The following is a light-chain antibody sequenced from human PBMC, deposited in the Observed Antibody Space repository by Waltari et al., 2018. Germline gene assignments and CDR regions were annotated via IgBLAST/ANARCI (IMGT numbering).Light chain of an antibody. J-gene: IGKJ3*01. CDR1: QIIDNY. V-gene: IGKV1-39*01. Sequence: DIQLTQSPSSLSASVGDRVTITCRASQIIDNYLNWYQQREGRAPKLLIHAATSLQTGAPSRFSGSGSGTDFTLTITNLRPEDIATYYCQQNYNSPRTFGPGTKVDIK. CDR3: QQNYNSPRT. CDR2: AAT.